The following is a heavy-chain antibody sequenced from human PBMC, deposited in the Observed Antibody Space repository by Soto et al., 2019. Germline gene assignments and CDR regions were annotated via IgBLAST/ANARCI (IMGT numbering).Heavy chain of an antibody. J-gene: IGHJ3*02. CDR1: GFTFSSYS. CDR3: ARESSKQWLALLGAFDI. V-gene: IGHV3-48*01. D-gene: IGHD6-19*01. CDR2: ISSSSSTI. Sequence: GGSLRLSCAASGFTFSSYSMNWVRQAPGKGLEWVSYISSSSSTIYYADSVKGRFTISRDNAKNSLYLQMNSLRAEDTAVYYCARESSKQWLALLGAFDIWGQGTMVTVSS.